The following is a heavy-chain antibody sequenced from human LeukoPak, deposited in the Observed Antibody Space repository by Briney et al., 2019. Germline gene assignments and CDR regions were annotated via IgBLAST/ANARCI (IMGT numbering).Heavy chain of an antibody. CDR2: IKQDGSEK. CDR1: GFTHCIYR. CDR3: ARRYFDY. J-gene: IGHJ4*02. Sequence: GGSLRLSCAASGFTHCIYRMSWVRQAPGKGRVGVANIKQDGSEKYYVDSVKGRFTISRDNGKNALYLQMDSLSAEDTAVYYCARRYFDYWGQGTLVTVSS. V-gene: IGHV3-7*04.